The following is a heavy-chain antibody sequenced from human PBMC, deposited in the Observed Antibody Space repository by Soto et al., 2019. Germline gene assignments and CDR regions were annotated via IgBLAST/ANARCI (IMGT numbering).Heavy chain of an antibody. CDR2: IYYSGST. CDR1: GGSFSGYY. V-gene: IGHV4-34*01. Sequence: PSETLSLTCAVYGGSFSGYYWSWIRQPPGKGQGWFGGIYYSGSTNYNPSLKSRVTISVDTSKNQFSLKLSSVTAADTAVYYCARPDVDRSAIAAAGPPVWFDPWGQGTLVTVSS. CDR3: ARPDVDRSAIAAAGPPVWFDP. D-gene: IGHD6-13*01. J-gene: IGHJ5*02.